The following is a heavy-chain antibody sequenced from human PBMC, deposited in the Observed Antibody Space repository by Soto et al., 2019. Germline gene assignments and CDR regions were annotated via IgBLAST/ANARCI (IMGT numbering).Heavy chain of an antibody. J-gene: IGHJ6*02. Sequence: QVQLVQSGAEVKKPGSSVKVSCKASGGTFSSYAISWVRQAPGQGLEWMGGIIPIFGTADYAQKFQGRVTITADEATSTAYMELSSLRSEDTAVYYCASVETQRYYYGMDVWGQGPTVTVSS. V-gene: IGHV1-69*12. CDR1: GGTFSSYA. CDR2: IIPIFGTA. CDR3: ASVETQRYYYGMDV. D-gene: IGHD2-15*01.